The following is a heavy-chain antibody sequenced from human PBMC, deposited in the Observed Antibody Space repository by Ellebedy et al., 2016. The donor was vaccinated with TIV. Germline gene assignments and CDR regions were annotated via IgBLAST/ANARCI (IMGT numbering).Heavy chain of an antibody. V-gene: IGHV4-61*08. CDR3: TMTLGSYSRDY. D-gene: IGHD1-26*01. CDR2: IDYSGTT. J-gene: IGHJ4*02. Sequence: MPSETLSLTCTVSGGSISSGDYYWSWIRQPPGKGLEWIGYIDYSGTTNYNPSLKSRVSISADTSKNQFSLKLSSVTAADTAVYHCTMTLGSYSRDYWGQGTLVTVSS. CDR1: GGSISSGDYY.